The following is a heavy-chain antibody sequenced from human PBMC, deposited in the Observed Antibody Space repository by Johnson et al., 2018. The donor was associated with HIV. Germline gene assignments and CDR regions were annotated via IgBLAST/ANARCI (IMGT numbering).Heavy chain of an antibody. V-gene: IGHV3-30*18. CDR3: AKRRGVFYDALDI. Sequence: QVQLVESGGGVVRPGGSLRLSCAASGFTFDDYGMNWVRQAPGKGLEWVAVISYHDGNNKYYADSVKGRFTISRDNSKNTLYLQMNSLRAEDTAVYYCAKRRGVFYDALDIWGQGTMVTVSS. J-gene: IGHJ3*02. CDR1: GFTFDDYG. CDR2: ISYHDGNNK. D-gene: IGHD6-13*01.